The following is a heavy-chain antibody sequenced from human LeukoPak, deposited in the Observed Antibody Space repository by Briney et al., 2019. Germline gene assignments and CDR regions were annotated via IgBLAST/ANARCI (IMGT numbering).Heavy chain of an antibody. CDR1: GFTFSSYA. CDR2: ISGPGGST. D-gene: IGHD2-2*01. J-gene: IGHJ1*01. Sequence: PGGSLRLSCAASGFTFSSYAMTWVRQAPGKGLEWVSSISGPGGSTFYADSVKGRFTISRDYSKNMLYLQMSSLRAEDTAVYYCANFDCSSTSCHLSGYFQHWGQGTLVTVSS. CDR3: ANFDCSSTSCHLSGYFQH. V-gene: IGHV3-23*01.